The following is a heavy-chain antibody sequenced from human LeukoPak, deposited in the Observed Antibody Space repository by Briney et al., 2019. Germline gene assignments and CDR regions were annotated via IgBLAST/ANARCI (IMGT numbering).Heavy chain of an antibody. D-gene: IGHD6-13*01. CDR3: ARDRDSSWYDY. V-gene: IGHV3-21*01. Sequence: GGSLRLSCAASGFTFSAYWMNWVRQAPGKGLEWVSSISSSSSYIYYADSVKGRFTISRDNAKNSLYLQMNSLRAEDTAVYYCARDRDSSWYDYWGQGTLVTVSS. J-gene: IGHJ4*02. CDR1: GFTFSAYW. CDR2: ISSSSSYI.